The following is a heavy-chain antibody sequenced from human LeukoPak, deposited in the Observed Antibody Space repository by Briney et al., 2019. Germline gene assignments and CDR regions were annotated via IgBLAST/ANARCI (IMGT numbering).Heavy chain of an antibody. CDR1: GFTFSTHW. J-gene: IGHJ4*02. CDR2: IKEDGSEK. Sequence: PGGSLRLSCAASGFTFSTHWMSWVRQAPGKGLEWVASIKEDGSEKYYVDSVKGRFTISRDNAKNSLYLQMNSLRAEDTAVYYCARDRYGSGSHNFDYWGQGTLVTVSS. V-gene: IGHV3-7*01. CDR3: ARDRYGSGSHNFDY. D-gene: IGHD3-10*01.